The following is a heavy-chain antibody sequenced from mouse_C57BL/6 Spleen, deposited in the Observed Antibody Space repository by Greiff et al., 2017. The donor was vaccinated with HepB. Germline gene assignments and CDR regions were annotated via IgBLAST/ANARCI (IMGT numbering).Heavy chain of an antibody. CDR3: ARPYYGNSYYFDY. J-gene: IGHJ2*01. V-gene: IGHV1-69*01. D-gene: IGHD2-10*01. CDR2: IDPSDSYT. CDR1: GYTFTSYW. Sequence: QVQLKQPGAELVMPGASVKLSCKASGYTFTSYWMHWVKQRPGQGLEWIGEIDPSDSYTNYNQKFKGKSTLTVDKSSSTAYMQLSSLTSEDSAVYYCARPYYGNSYYFDYWGQGTTLTVSS.